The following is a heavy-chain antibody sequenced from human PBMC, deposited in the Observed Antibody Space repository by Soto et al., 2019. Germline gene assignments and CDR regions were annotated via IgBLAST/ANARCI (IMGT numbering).Heavy chain of an antibody. D-gene: IGHD6-13*01. Sequence: GTFSGNYRRWIRQTPGKGMEWIGAINHSGIIIYNMYITSRVTISVDTSKNQYSLKLSSVSAEDTVVYYCGRGVGSRWY. CDR2: INHSGII. CDR1: GTFSGNY. J-gene: IGHJ2*01. V-gene: IGHV4-34*01. CDR3: GRGVGSRWY.